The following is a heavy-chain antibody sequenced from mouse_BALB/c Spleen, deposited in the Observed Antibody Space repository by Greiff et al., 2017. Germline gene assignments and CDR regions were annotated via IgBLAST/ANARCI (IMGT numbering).Heavy chain of an antibody. Sequence: EVQLQQSGPSLVKPSQTLSLTCSVTGDSITSGYWNWIRKFPGNKLEYMGYISYSGSTYYNPSLKSRISITRDTSKNQYYLQLNSVTTEDTATYYCASNYGSSPHWYFDVWGAGTTVTVSS. CDR2: ISYSGST. CDR1: GDSITSGY. V-gene: IGHV3-8*02. CDR3: ASNYGSSPHWYFDV. D-gene: IGHD1-1*01. J-gene: IGHJ1*01.